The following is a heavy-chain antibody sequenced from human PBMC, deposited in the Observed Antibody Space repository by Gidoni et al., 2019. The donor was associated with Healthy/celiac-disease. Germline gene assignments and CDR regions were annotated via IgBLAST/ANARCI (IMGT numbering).Heavy chain of an antibody. CDR2: IYYSGST. J-gene: IGHJ6*02. CDR1: GGSISSYY. D-gene: IGHD1-26*01. V-gene: IGHV4-59*08. Sequence: QVQLQESGPVLVKPSETLSLTCTVSGGSISSYYWSWIRQPPGKGLEWIGYIYYSGSTNYNPSLKSRVTISVDTSKNQFSLKLSSVTAADTAVYYCARLRWELQSGMDVWGQGTTVTVSS. CDR3: ARLRWELQSGMDV.